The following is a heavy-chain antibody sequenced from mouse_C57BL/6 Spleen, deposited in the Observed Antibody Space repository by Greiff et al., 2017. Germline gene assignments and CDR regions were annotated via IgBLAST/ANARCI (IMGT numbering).Heavy chain of an antibody. CDR2: IDPSDSYT. D-gene: IGHD2-1*01. CDR1: GYTFTSYW. CDR3: ARKGRPSFYPCAY. V-gene: IGHV1-69*01. J-gene: IGHJ3*01. Sequence: QVQLQQPGAELVLPGASVKLSCKASGYTFTSYWMHWVKQRPGQGLEWIGEIDPSDSYTNYNQKFKGKSTLTVDKSSSTAYMQLSSLTSEDSAVYYCARKGRPSFYPCAYWGQGTLVTVSA.